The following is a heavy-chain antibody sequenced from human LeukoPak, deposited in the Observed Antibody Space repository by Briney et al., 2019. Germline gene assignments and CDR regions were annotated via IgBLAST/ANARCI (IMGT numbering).Heavy chain of an antibody. CDR3: ARDRESGGFFSYYYGMDV. V-gene: IGHV1-46*02. J-gene: IGHJ6*02. CDR1: GYTFNTDY. D-gene: IGHD6-19*01. CDR2: IKSRGGST. Sequence: ASVKVACKASGYTFNTDYFHWVRQAPGQGLEWMGIIKSRGGSTTYAQKFQGRVTMTTDTSTSTVYMDLSSLTYEDTAVYYCARDRESGGFFSYYYGMDVWGQGTTVTVSS.